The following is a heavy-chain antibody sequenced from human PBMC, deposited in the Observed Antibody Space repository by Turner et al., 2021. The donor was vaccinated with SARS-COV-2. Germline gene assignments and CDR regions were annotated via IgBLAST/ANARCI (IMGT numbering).Heavy chain of an antibody. J-gene: IGHJ4*02. CDR2: IDHSGDT. V-gene: IGHV4-59*01. CDR1: YIGSYF. Sequence: QVLLRESGPGLVRPSETLSLNCNVNYIGSYFWSWIRQRPGKTLEWIAYIDHSGDTSYNPSLKSRVTISIDTSQNQISLKLRSVTAADTVVYFCARSGDSWPHDFWGPGTLVTVSS. CDR3: ARSGDSWPHDF. D-gene: IGHD6-13*01.